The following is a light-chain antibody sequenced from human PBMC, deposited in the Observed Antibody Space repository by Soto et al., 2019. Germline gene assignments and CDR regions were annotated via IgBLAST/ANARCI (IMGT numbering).Light chain of an antibody. Sequence: QTVVTQEPSFSASPGGTVTLTCGLSSGPVSTSNYPSWYQQTPGQAPRTLIFSTNSRSSGVPDRFSGSILGNKAALTITGAQADDESDYYCVLYMGSGLWVFGGGTKLTVL. CDR1: SGPVSTSNY. CDR3: VLYMGSGLWV. J-gene: IGLJ3*02. V-gene: IGLV8-61*01. CDR2: STN.